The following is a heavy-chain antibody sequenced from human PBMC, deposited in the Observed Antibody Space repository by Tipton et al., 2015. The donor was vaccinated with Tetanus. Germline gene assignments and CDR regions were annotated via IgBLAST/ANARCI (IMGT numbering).Heavy chain of an antibody. V-gene: IGHV4-61*01. Sequence: TLSLTCTVSGGSVSSGSCYWSWIRQPPGKGLEWIGYIYYSGSTNYNPSLKSRVTISVDTSKNQFSLKLSSVTAADTAVYYCARDLRYYDSSGYYWGANYYYGMDVWGQGTTVTVSS. CDR3: ARDLRYYDSSGYYWGANYYYGMDV. CDR2: IYYSGST. J-gene: IGHJ6*02. D-gene: IGHD3-22*01. CDR1: GGSVSSGSCY.